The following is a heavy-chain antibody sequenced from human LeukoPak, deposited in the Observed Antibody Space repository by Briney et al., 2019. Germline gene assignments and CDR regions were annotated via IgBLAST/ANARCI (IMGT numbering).Heavy chain of an antibody. V-gene: IGHV3-53*01. CDR1: GLTVSSYY. Sequence: GGSLRLSCAASGLTVSSYYMTWVRQAPGKGLEWVSVIYTVGSTYYADSVEGRFTISRDNSKNTLYLQMNSLRAEDTALYYCARGHSSSSGYFDYRGQGTLVTVSS. D-gene: IGHD6-6*01. CDR2: IYTVGST. J-gene: IGHJ4*02. CDR3: ARGHSSSSGYFDY.